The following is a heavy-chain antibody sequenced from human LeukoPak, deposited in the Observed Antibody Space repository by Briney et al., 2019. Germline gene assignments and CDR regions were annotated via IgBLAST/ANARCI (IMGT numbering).Heavy chain of an antibody. V-gene: IGHV4-31*03. Sequence: SETLSLTCTVSGGSISSGVCSWSWIRQHPGKGLEWIGYIYYSGSTYYNPSLKSRVTISVDTSKNQFSLNLSSVTAADTAVYYCARTSKGGNSYGYADYWGQGTLVTVSS. CDR2: IYYSGST. CDR1: GGSISSGVCS. D-gene: IGHD5-18*01. J-gene: IGHJ4*02. CDR3: ARTSKGGNSYGYADY.